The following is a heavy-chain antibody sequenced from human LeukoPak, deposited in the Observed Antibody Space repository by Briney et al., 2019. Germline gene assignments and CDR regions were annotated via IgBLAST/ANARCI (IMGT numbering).Heavy chain of an antibody. CDR3: ARDQAAHYYDSSGHRVYNWFDP. CDR2: INPSGGST. J-gene: IGHJ5*02. CDR1: GYTFTSYY. V-gene: IGHV1-46*01. D-gene: IGHD3-22*01. Sequence: ASVKVSCKASGYTFTSYYMHWVRQAPGQGLESMGIINPSGGSTSYAQKFQGRVTMTRDTSTSTVYMELSSLRSEDTAVYYCARDQAAHYYDSSGHRVYNWFDPWGQGTLVTVSS.